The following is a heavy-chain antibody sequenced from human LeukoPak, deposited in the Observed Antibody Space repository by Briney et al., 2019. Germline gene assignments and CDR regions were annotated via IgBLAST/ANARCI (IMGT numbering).Heavy chain of an antibody. CDR1: GGSISSSNW. Sequence: SGTLSLTCAVSGGSISSSNWWSWVSQPPGKGLEWIGEIYHSGSTNYNPSLKSRVTISVDKSKNQFSLKLSSVTAADTAVYYCARDGWTYGSGSYHWFDPWGQGTLVTVSS. CDR3: ARDGWTYGSGSYHWFDP. D-gene: IGHD3-10*01. CDR2: IYHSGST. J-gene: IGHJ5*02. V-gene: IGHV4-4*02.